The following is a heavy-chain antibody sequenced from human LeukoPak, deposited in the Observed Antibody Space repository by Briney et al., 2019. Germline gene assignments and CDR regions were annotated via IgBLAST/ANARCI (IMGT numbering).Heavy chain of an antibody. Sequence: GRSLRLSCAASGFTFSSYAMHWVRQAPGKGLEWVAVISYDGSNKYYADSVKGRFTISRDNSKNTLYLQMNSLRAEDTAVYYCAREEGPIRGSGFDYWGQGTLVTVSS. J-gene: IGHJ4*02. CDR1: GFTFSSYA. CDR3: AREEGPIRGSGFDY. V-gene: IGHV3-30-3*01. D-gene: IGHD5-24*01. CDR2: ISYDGSNK.